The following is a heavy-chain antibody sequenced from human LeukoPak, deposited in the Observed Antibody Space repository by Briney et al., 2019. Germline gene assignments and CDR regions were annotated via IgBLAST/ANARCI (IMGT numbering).Heavy chain of an antibody. CDR2: IYHSGST. CDR1: GGSVSAYY. CDR3: ARNRPYDSSGYYSGDYYYYYMDV. J-gene: IGHJ6*03. D-gene: IGHD3-22*01. Sequence: SETLSLTCTVSGGSVSAYYWNWIRQPPGKGLEWIGSIYHSGSTYYNPSLKSRVTISVDTSKNQFSLKLSSVTAADTAVYYCARNRPYDSSGYYSGDYYYYYMDVWGKGTTVTVSS. V-gene: IGHV4-38-2*02.